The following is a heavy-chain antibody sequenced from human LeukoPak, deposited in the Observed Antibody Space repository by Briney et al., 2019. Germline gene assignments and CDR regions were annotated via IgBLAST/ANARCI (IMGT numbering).Heavy chain of an antibody. J-gene: IGHJ4*02. CDR3: ARGTAMVLLDY. CDR2: IRYDGGNK. V-gene: IGHV3-30*02. Sequence: GGSLRLSCAASGFTFSSYGMHWVRQAPGKGLEWEAFIRYDGGNKYYADSVKGRFTISRDKSKNTLYLQMNSLRAEDTAVYYCARGTAMVLLDYWGQGTLVTVSS. D-gene: IGHD5-18*01. CDR1: GFTFSSYG.